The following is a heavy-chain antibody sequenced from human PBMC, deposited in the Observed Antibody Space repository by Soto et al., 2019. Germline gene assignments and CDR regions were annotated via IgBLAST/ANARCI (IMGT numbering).Heavy chain of an antibody. CDR3: ARDGCSGGSCYSYYYYYMDV. CDR2: INAGNGNT. D-gene: IGHD2-15*01. Sequence: QVQLVQSGAEVKKPGASVKVSCKASGYTFTSYAMHWVRQAPGQRLEWMGWINAGNGNTKYSQKFKGRVTITRDTSASTAYMELSSLRSEDTAVYYCARDGCSGGSCYSYYYYYMDVWGKGTTVTVSS. V-gene: IGHV1-3*01. CDR1: GYTFTSYA. J-gene: IGHJ6*03.